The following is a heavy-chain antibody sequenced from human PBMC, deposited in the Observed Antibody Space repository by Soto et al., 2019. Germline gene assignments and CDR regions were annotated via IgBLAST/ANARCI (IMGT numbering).Heavy chain of an antibody. CDR3: ARGYGSGSYWVY. D-gene: IGHD3-10*01. V-gene: IGHV4-34*01. CDR1: GGSFSGYY. J-gene: IGHJ4*02. Sequence: NPSETLSLTCAVYGGSFSGYYWSWIRQPPGKGLEWIGEINHSGSTNYNPSLKSRVTISVDMSKNQFSLKLSSVAAADTAVYYCARGYGSGSYWVYWGQGTLVTVSS. CDR2: INHSGST.